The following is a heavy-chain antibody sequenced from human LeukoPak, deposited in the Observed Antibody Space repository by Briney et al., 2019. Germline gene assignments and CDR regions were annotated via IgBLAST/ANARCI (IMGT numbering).Heavy chain of an antibody. CDR2: IYYSGST. D-gene: IGHD5-18*01. Sequence: SETLSLTCTVSGGSISSSSYYWGWIRQPPGKGLEWIGSIYYSGSTYYNPSLKSRVTISVDTSKNQFSLKLSSVTAADTAVYYRALEMGTAMVRKRVDYWGQGTLVTVSS. V-gene: IGHV4-39*01. CDR1: GGSISSSSYY. CDR3: ALEMGTAMVRKRVDY. J-gene: IGHJ4*02.